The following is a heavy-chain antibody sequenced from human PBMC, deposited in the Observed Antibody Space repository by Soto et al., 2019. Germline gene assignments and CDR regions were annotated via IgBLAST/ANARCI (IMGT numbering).Heavy chain of an antibody. CDR3: ARLLRSVGDYDC. D-gene: IGHD4-17*01. J-gene: IGHJ4*02. CDR1: GFTFSSYS. Sequence: GGSLRLSCAASGFTFSSYSMNWVRQAPGKGLEWVSSISSSSSYIYYADSVKGRFTISRDNAKNSLYLQMNSLRDEDTAVYYCARLLRSVGDYDCWGQGPLVTVSS. CDR2: ISSSSSYI. V-gene: IGHV3-21*01.